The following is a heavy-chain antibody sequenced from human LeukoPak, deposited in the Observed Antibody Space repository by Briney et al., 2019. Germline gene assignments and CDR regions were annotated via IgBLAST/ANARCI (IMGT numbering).Heavy chain of an antibody. V-gene: IGHV7-4-1*02. Sequence: ASVKVSCKASGYIFTSYIISWVRQAPGQGLEWMGWINTNTGTPTYAQGFTGRFVFSLDTSVNTAHLQISSLKVEDTAVYYCAREWFYFDYWGQGTLVTVSS. CDR1: GYIFTSYI. J-gene: IGHJ4*02. D-gene: IGHD3-22*01. CDR3: AREWFYFDY. CDR2: INTNTGTP.